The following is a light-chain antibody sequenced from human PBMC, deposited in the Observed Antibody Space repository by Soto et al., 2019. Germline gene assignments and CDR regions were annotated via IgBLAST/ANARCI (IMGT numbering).Light chain of an antibody. CDR2: TSN. V-gene: IGLV1-44*01. CDR3: AKWDDTLHGYV. Sequence: QSVLAQPPSASGTPGQRVTISCSGSNSNIGSNKVSWYQQLPGTAPKLLIYTSNQRPSGVPDRFSGSKSGTSASLAISGLQSEDEADYYCAKWDDTLHGYVFGAGTKVTVL. CDR1: NSNIGSNK. J-gene: IGLJ1*01.